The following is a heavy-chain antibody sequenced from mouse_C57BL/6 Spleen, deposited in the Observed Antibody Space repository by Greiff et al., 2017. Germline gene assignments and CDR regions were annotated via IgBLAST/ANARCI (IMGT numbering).Heavy chain of an antibody. CDR2: ISSGGSYT. D-gene: IGHD2-1*01. Sequence: EVKVVESGGDLVKPGGSLKLSCAASGFTFSSYGMSWVRQTPDKRLEWVATISSGGSYTYYPDSVKGRFTISRDNAKNTLYLQRSSLKAEDTAMYYCARHGNAYAMDYWGQGTSVTVSS. CDR1: GFTFSSYG. CDR3: ARHGNAYAMDY. J-gene: IGHJ4*01. V-gene: IGHV5-6*01.